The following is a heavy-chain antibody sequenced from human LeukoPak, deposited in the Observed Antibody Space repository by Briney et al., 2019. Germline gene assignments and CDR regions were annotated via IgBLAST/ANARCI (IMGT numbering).Heavy chain of an antibody. CDR2: IYYSGST. V-gene: IGHV4-59*01. Sequence: SETLSLTCTVSGGSISSYYWSWIRQPPGKGPEWIGYIYYSGSTNYNPSLKSRVTISVDTSKNQFSLKLSSVTAADTAVYYCARTRSSYYFDYWGQGTLVTVSS. J-gene: IGHJ4*02. CDR3: ARTRSSYYFDY. CDR1: GGSISSYY.